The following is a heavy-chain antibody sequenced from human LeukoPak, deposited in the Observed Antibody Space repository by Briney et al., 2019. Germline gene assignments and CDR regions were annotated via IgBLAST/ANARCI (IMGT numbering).Heavy chain of an antibody. V-gene: IGHV3-74*01. D-gene: IGHD3-10*01. CDR1: GFTLSNYW. Sequence: GASLRLSCAASGFTLSNYWMHWVRQAPGKGLVWVSRINPDGSSAYYADSVKGRFTISRDNPQNTLYLQMNSLRVEDTAVYYCYGSGRPLDNYALDVWGTGTTVTVSS. CDR3: YGSGRPLDNYALDV. CDR2: INPDGSSA. J-gene: IGHJ6*04.